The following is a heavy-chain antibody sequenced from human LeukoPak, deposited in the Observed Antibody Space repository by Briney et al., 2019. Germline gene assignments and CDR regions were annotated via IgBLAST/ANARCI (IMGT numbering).Heavy chain of an antibody. Sequence: PGRSLRVSCAASGFTFISYGMHWVRQARGKGLEWVAVIWYDGSNKYYADSVKGRFTISRDNSKNTLYLQTNSLRAEDTAVYYCAKEGFYDIWLDIWGQGTMVTVSS. J-gene: IGHJ3*02. D-gene: IGHD3-16*01. CDR3: AKEGFYDIWLDI. CDR2: IWYDGSNK. V-gene: IGHV3-33*06. CDR1: GFTFISYG.